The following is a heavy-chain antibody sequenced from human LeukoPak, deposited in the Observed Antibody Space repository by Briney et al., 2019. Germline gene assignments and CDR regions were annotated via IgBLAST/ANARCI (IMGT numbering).Heavy chain of an antibody. CDR2: IYYSGST. CDR1: GGSISSYY. CDR3: ARDFGDYFDY. J-gene: IGHJ4*02. V-gene: IGHV4-59*01. Sequence: SETLSLTCTVSGGSISSYYWSWIRQPPGKGLEWIGYIYYSGSTNYNPSLKSRVTISVDTSKNQFSLKLSSVTAADTAVYYCARDFGDYFDYWGQGTLVTVSS. D-gene: IGHD3-10*01.